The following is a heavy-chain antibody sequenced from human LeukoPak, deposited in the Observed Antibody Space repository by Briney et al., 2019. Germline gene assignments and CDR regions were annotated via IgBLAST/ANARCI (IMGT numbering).Heavy chain of an antibody. Sequence: ASVKVSCKASGYTFTGYYMHWVRQAPGQGLEWMGWINPNSGGTNYAQKFQGRVTMTRDTSISTAYMELSRLRSDDTAVYYCARDHYGEHYYYYYYGMDVWGQGTTVTVSS. CDR1: GYTFTGYY. J-gene: IGHJ6*02. CDR2: INPNSGGT. CDR3: ARDHYGEHYYYYYYGMDV. V-gene: IGHV1-2*02. D-gene: IGHD4-17*01.